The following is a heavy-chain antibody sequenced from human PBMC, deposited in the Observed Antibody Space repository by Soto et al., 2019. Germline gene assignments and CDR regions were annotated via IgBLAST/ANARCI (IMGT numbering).Heavy chain of an antibody. CDR3: ARWVEVSLDYFDS. J-gene: IGHJ4*02. V-gene: IGHV4-31*03. D-gene: IGHD2-15*01. Sequence: SETLSLTCTVSGCSVCSGGYYWTWIRQNPGKGLEWIGHIYHSGRTYYNPSLKSRVSISVDTSKSQFSLHLSSVTAADTAVYYCARWVEVSLDYFDSWGQGTPVTVSS. CDR2: IYHSGRT. CDR1: GCSVCSGGYY.